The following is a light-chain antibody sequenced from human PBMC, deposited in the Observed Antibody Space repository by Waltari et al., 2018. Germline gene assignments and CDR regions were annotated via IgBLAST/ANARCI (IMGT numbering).Light chain of an antibody. CDR1: SLRTYY. V-gene: IGLV3-19*01. J-gene: IGLJ1*01. CDR2: GKN. Sequence: SSELTQDPAVSVALGQTVRITCQGDSLRTYYANWYQQKPGQAPVLVIYGKNNRPSGIPDRRAASSSRNTASLTIAGAQAEDEADYYCNSRDSSGNPYVFGSGTKVTVL. CDR3: NSRDSSGNPYV.